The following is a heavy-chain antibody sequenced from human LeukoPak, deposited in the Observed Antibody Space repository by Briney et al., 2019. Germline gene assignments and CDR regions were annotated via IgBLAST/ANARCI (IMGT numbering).Heavy chain of an antibody. CDR2: IISNGART. D-gene: IGHD2-15*01. J-gene: IGHJ5*02. Sequence: GGSLRLSCEAAGFTPDDYGTSWDRPAPGKGRGWVSGIISNGARTGYTDSVTGGFTISRDNRTNSLYFQMNSLRAEDTALYYCARGADGVSSNSRGWFDPWGQGTLVTVSS. CDR3: ARGADGVSSNSRGWFDP. CDR1: GFTPDDYG. V-gene: IGHV3-20*04.